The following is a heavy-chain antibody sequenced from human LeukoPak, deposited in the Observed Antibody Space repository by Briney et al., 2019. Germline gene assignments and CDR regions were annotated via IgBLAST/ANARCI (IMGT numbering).Heavy chain of an antibody. CDR2: INHSGST. V-gene: IGHV4-34*01. CDR3: ARAHYDYVWGSYPNAFDI. J-gene: IGHJ3*02. CDR1: GGSFSGYY. D-gene: IGHD3-16*02. Sequence: SETLSLTCAVYGGSFSGYYWSWIRQPPGKGLEWIGEINHSGSTNYNPSPKSRVTISVDTSKNQFSLKPSSVTAADTAVYYCARAHYDYVWGSYPNAFDIWGQGTMVTVSS.